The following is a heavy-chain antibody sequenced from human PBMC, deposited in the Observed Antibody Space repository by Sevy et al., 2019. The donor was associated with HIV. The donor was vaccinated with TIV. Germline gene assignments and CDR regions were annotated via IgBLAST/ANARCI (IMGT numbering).Heavy chain of an antibody. J-gene: IGHJ4*02. CDR1: GYSFTRYW. CDR2: IYPDDSAT. V-gene: IGHV5-51*01. D-gene: IGHD2-8*01. Sequence: GESLKISCKGSGYSFTRYWIAWVRQMPGKGLEWMGIIYPDDSATKYSPSFQGQVTISADKSISPAYLQWSSLRAEDRAMYYCARLICTSGICYIDYWGQGNLVTVSS. CDR3: ARLICTSGICYIDY.